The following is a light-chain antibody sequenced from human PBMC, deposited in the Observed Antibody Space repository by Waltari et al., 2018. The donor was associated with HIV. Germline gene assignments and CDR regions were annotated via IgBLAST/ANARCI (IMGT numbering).Light chain of an antibody. CDR1: QSVFYSSNNKNY. Sequence: DIVMTQSPASLAVPLGGGATMNCQSSQSVFYSSNNKNYLAWYQQKPGQPPKLLIYWASTRESGVPDRFSGSGSATDFTLTISSLQAEDVAVYYCQQYSITPVTFGQGTKLEIK. J-gene: IGKJ2*01. V-gene: IGKV4-1*01. CDR3: QQYSITPVT. CDR2: WAS.